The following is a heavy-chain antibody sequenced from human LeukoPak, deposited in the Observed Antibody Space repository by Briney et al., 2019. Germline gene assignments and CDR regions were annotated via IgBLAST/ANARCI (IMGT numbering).Heavy chain of an antibody. CDR1: GGTFSSYA. CDR3: ATSVRYSSGWED. CDR2: IIPIFGTA. Sequence: SVKVSCKASGGTFSSYAISWVRQAPGQGLEWMGGIIPIFGTANYAQKFQGRVTITTDESTSTAYMELSSLRSEDTAVYYCATSVRYSSGWEDWGQGTLVTVSS. J-gene: IGHJ4*02. D-gene: IGHD6-19*01. V-gene: IGHV1-69*05.